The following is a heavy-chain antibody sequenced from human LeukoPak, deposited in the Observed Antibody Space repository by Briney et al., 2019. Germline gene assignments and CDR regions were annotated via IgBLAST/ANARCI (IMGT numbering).Heavy chain of an antibody. J-gene: IGHJ5*02. CDR2: INHSGST. CDR1: GGSFSGYY. Sequence: PSETLSLTCVVYGGSFSGYYWSWIRQPPGKGLEWIGEINHSGSTNYNPSLKSRVTISVDTSKNQFSLKLSSVTAADTAVYYCAVLYSSSSNWFDPWGQGTLVTVSS. D-gene: IGHD6-13*01. V-gene: IGHV4-34*01. CDR3: AVLYSSSSNWFDP.